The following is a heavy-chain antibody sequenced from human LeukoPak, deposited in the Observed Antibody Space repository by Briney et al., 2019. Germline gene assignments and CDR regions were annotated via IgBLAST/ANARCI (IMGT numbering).Heavy chain of an antibody. CDR1: GYIFTSYW. D-gene: IGHD3-22*01. J-gene: IGHJ4*02. CDR3: ARQTLYYYDSSGYYHVYFDY. V-gene: IGHV5-51*01. CDR2: IYPGDSDT. Sequence: GESLKISCKGSGYIFTSYWIGWVRQMPGKGLEWMGIIYPGDSDTRYSPSFQGQVTISADKSISTAYLQWSSLKASDTAMYYCARQTLYYYDSSGYYHVYFDYWGQGTLVTVSS.